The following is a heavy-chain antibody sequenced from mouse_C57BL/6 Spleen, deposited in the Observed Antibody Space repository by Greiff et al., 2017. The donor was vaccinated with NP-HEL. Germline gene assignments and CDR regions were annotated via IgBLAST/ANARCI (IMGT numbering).Heavy chain of an antibody. V-gene: IGHV10-1*01. D-gene: IGHD1-1*01. Sequence: VQLQESGGGLVQPKGSLKLSCAASGFSFNTYAMNWVRQAPGKGLEWVARIRSKSNNYATYYADSVKDRFTISRDDSESMLYLQMNNLKTEDTAMYYCVREYYYGSFDYWGQGTTLTVSS. CDR3: VREYYYGSFDY. CDR2: IRSKSNNYAT. J-gene: IGHJ2*01. CDR1: GFSFNTYA.